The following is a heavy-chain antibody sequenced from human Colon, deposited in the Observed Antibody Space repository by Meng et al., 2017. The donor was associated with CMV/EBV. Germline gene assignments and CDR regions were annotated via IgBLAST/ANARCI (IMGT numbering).Heavy chain of an antibody. Sequence: GESLKISCVASEFSFPNYAMNWVRQAPGKGLEWVATITTSGFTNYADSLKGRFTISIDNLHAPLGLQMNSLRVDDSAIYYCARGRKWQDSSGEYWGQGVLVTVSS. J-gene: IGHJ4*02. CDR2: ITTSGFT. V-gene: IGHV3-69-1*01. D-gene: IGHD6-19*01. CDR1: EFSFPNYA. CDR3: ARGRKWQDSSGEY.